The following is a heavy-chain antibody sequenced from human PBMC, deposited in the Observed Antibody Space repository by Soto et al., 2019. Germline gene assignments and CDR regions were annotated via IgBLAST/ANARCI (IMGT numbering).Heavy chain of an antibody. Sequence: QVQLVQSGAELKKPGSSVRVSCKISGDSFSSYAISWVRQAPGEGREWVGGIIPIFETANYAKKFQGRFTITSVETTTTAYREVTRLRPEDTAICYCAASDSSSWQHDYWGQGTLITVSS. CDR1: GDSFSSYA. CDR2: IIPIFETA. D-gene: IGHD6-13*01. J-gene: IGHJ4*02. V-gene: IGHV1-69*01. CDR3: AASDSSSWQHDY.